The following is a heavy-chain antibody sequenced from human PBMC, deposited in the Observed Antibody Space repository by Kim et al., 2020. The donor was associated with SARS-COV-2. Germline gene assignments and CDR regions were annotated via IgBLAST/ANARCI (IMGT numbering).Heavy chain of an antibody. CDR2: IWHDGSNK. CDR3: VRDSNRLYYTDEYFQD. J-gene: IGHJ1*01. CDR1: GFTFSIYG. D-gene: IGHD3-22*01. Sequence: GGSLRLSCTASGFTFSIYGMHWVRQAPGKGLEWVATIWHDGSNKNYAESVKGRFTISRDNSKNKVYLQMDGLRAEDSSVYYCVRDSNRLYYTDEYFQDWGQGTLVTVSS. V-gene: IGHV3-33*08.